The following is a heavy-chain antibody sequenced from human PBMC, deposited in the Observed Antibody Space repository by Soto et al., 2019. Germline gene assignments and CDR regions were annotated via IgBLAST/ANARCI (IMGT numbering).Heavy chain of an antibody. Sequence: SETLSLTCAVYGGSFSGYYWSWIRQPPGKGLEWIGEINHSGSTNYNPSLKSRVTISVDTSKNQFSLKLSSVTAADTAVYYCARSLRFLEWSNNYYYYGMDVWGHGTTVTVSS. J-gene: IGHJ6*02. CDR2: INHSGST. D-gene: IGHD3-3*01. CDR1: GGSFSGYY. CDR3: ARSLRFLEWSNNYYYYGMDV. V-gene: IGHV4-34*01.